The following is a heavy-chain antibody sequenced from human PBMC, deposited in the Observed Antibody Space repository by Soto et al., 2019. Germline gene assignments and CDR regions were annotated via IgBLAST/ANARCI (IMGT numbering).Heavy chain of an antibody. V-gene: IGHV3-66*01. Sequence: EVQLVESGGGLVQPGGSLRLSCAASGFTVSSNYMSWVRQAPGKGLEWVSVIYSGGSTYYADSVKCRFTISRDNTKNTLNLQMNSLRAEDTAVYYCARERRGYCSGGSCHEDYWGQGTLVTVSS. CDR2: IYSGGST. D-gene: IGHD2-15*01. CDR3: ARERRGYCSGGSCHEDY. J-gene: IGHJ4*02. CDR1: GFTVSSNY.